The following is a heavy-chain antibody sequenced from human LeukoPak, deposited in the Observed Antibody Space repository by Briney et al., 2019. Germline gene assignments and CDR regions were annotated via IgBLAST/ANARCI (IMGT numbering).Heavy chain of an antibody. Sequence: SETLSLTCTVSGGSISSSSYFWGWIRQPPGKGLEWIGSIFYSGSTYYNPSLNSRVTISIDTSKNQFSQRLSSVTAADTAVYYCARQMNTVTADYWGQGTLVTVSS. J-gene: IGHJ4*02. CDR1: GGSISSSSYF. D-gene: IGHD4-17*01. CDR3: ARQMNTVTADY. CDR2: IFYSGST. V-gene: IGHV4-39*01.